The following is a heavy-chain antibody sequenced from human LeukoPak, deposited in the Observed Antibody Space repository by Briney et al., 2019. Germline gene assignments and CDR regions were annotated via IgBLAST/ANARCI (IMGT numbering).Heavy chain of an antibody. CDR2: IVVGSGNT. CDR1: GFTFTSSA. V-gene: IGHV1-58*02. Sequence: ASVKVSCKASGFTFTSSAMQWVRQARGQRLEWIGWIVVGSGNTNYAQKFQERVTTTRDMSTSTAYMELSSLRSEDTAVYYCAAGSPYYDSSGYPYYYYYGMDVWGQGTTVTVSS. CDR3: AAGSPYYDSSGYPYYYYYGMDV. J-gene: IGHJ6*02. D-gene: IGHD3-22*01.